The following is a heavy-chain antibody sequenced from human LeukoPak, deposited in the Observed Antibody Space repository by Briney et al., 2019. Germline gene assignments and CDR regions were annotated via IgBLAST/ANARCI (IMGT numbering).Heavy chain of an antibody. J-gene: IGHJ4*02. CDR2: INSDGSST. D-gene: IGHD6-19*01. CDR3: AKTRSSGWGTGAYFDY. V-gene: IGHV3-74*01. Sequence: GGSLRLSCAASGFTFSSYWMHWVRQAPGKGLVWVSRINSDGSSTTYADSVKGRFTISRDNSKNTLYLQMNSLRAEDTAVYYCAKTRSSGWGTGAYFDYWGQGTLVTVSS. CDR1: GFTFSSYW.